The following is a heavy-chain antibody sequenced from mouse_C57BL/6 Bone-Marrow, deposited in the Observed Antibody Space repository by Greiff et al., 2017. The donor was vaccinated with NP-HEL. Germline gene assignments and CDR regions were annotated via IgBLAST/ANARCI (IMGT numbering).Heavy chain of an antibody. D-gene: IGHD3-1*01. CDR3: ARSLRGDCYSFDY. J-gene: IGHJ2*01. V-gene: IGHV1-81*01. Sequence: QVQLKESGAELARPGASVTLSCKASGYTFTSYGISWVQQRTGQGLEWIGEIYPRSGNTYYTEKIKGKATLPADKYSSTAYMELRSLTSEDSAVYCCARSLRGDCYSFDYWGQGTTLTVSS. CDR2: IYPRSGNT. CDR1: GYTFTSYG.